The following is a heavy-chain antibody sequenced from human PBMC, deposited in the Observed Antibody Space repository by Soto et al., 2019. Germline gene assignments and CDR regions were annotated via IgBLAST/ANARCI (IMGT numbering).Heavy chain of an antibody. CDR3: ARGRFRTASSCYFT. CDR2: ISGDAATT. CDR1: GFSFRSYA. Sequence: EVLLLESGGGLVHPGGSLRLSCAGSGFSFRSYAIAWVRQAPGKGLEWVSAISGDAATTSYAESVKGRFAISRDNSKSTLYLQMSSLRVEDTAVYYFARGRFRTASSCYFTWGQGTLVTVSS. V-gene: IGHV3-23*01. D-gene: IGHD2-2*01. J-gene: IGHJ5*02.